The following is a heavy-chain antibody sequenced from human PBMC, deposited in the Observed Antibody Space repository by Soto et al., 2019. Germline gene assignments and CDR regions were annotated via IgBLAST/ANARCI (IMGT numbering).Heavy chain of an antibody. CDR3: ARDQRLRYELLQHYYYYGMEL. J-gene: IGHJ6*02. Sequence: SETLSLTCTVSGGSISSYNRNWIRQHAGKGLEWIGRIYTSGSTYYNPSLKSRVTMSVDTSKNPFSLKLSTVTAAYTAVYYCARDQRLRYELLQHYYYYGMELGGQGTKVTVSS. CDR2: IYTSGST. V-gene: IGHV4-4*07. CDR1: GGSISSYN. D-gene: IGHD2-2*01.